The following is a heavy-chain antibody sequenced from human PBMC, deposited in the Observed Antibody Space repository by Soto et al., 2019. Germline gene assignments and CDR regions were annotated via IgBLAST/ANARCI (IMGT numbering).Heavy chain of an antibody. V-gene: IGHV3-30*18. Sequence: QVQLVESGGGVVQPGRSLRLSCTASGFTFNNYGMHWVRQAPGKGLEWVTLISYDGSNKYYADSVKGRFTISRDNSKNTLYLQMNSLRAQDTAVYYCAKDVFRVYNYGMHVWGQGTTVTVSS. CDR1: GFTFNNYG. J-gene: IGHJ6*02. CDR3: AKDVFRVYNYGMHV. D-gene: IGHD3-3*01. CDR2: ISYDGSNK.